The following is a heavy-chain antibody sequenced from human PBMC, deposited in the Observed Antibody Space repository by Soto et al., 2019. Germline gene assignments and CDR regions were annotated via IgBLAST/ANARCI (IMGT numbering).Heavy chain of an antibody. CDR2: IYDSGST. CDR1: GDSLKNHY. Sequence: SETLSLTCSVSGDSLKNHYWAWIRHSPGKGLEWIGNIYDSGSTNYSPALKSRVSMSVDTSKNLFSLKMNSVTAADTAVYYCARDQHYDFWSGYYDPNYYYYGMDVWGQGTTVTVSS. D-gene: IGHD3-3*01. CDR3: ARDQHYDFWSGYYDPNYYYYGMDV. J-gene: IGHJ6*02. V-gene: IGHV4-59*11.